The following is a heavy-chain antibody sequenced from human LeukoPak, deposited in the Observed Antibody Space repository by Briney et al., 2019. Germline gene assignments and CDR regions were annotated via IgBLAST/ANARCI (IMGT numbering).Heavy chain of an antibody. J-gene: IGHJ6*02. V-gene: IGHV4-39*07. Sequence: SETLSLTCTVSGGSIRSSYYYWSWLRQPPGKGLEWIGEINHSGSTNYNPSLKSRVTISVDTSKNQFSLKLSSVTAADTAVYYCATVVTPDYYYGMDVWGQGTTVTVSS. CDR1: GGSIRSSYYY. D-gene: IGHD2-21*02. CDR3: ATVVTPDYYYGMDV. CDR2: INHSGST.